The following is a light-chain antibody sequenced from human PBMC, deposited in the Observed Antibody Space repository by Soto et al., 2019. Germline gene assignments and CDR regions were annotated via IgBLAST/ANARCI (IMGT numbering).Light chain of an antibody. V-gene: IGLV3-21*02. CDR1: RIGSKS. Sequence: YELTQPPSVSLAPGQTARITCGGNRIGSKSVHWFQQKPGQAPVLVVHDDSDRPSGIPERFSGSNSGGTATLTISRVEVGDEADYYCQVWDSRDDHRVFGGGTKVTVL. J-gene: IGLJ2*01. CDR2: DDS. CDR3: QVWDSRDDHRV.